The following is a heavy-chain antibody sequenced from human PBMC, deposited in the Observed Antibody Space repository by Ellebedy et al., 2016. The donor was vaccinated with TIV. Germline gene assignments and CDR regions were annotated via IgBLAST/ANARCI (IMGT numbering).Heavy chain of an antibody. CDR1: GFTFSGYG. V-gene: IGHV3-33*01. D-gene: IGHD2-15*01. Sequence: GGSLRLXXAASGFTFSGYGMHWVRQAPGKGLEWVAIIWHDGSKKYYADSVKGRFTISRDNSKNTLYLQMNSLRGEDTAVYYCTRVARLADSWGQGTLVTVSS. CDR3: TRVARLADS. CDR2: IWHDGSKK. J-gene: IGHJ4*02.